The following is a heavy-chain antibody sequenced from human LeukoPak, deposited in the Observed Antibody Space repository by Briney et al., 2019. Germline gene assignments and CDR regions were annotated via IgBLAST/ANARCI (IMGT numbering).Heavy chain of an antibody. CDR2: FDPEDVET. CDR1: TFTGYY. Sequence: TFTGYYMQWVRQAPGTGLEWRGGFDPEDVETIYAQKFQGRVTMTEDTYTDTAYMELSSLRSEDTAVYYCATYSGYAAYWGQGTLVSVSS. V-gene: IGHV1-24*01. D-gene: IGHD5-12*01. J-gene: IGHJ4*02. CDR3: ATYSGYAAY.